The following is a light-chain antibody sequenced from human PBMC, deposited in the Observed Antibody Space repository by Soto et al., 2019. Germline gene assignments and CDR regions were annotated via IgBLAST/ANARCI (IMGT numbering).Light chain of an antibody. CDR3: QQYNTYPLT. CDR1: QGIGDW. CDR2: AAS. V-gene: IGKV1D-16*01. Sequence: DIQMTQSPSSLSASVGDRVTITCRASQGIGDWLAWYQQKPEKPPKSLPYAASLLQTGVPSRFSGSGSGTEFTLTISRLQPEDAATYYCQQYNTYPLTFGGGTKVEIK. J-gene: IGKJ4*01.